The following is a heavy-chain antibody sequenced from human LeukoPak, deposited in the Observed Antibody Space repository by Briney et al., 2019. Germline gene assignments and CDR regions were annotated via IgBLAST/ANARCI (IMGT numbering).Heavy chain of an antibody. D-gene: IGHD2-15*01. CDR2: ISGSGGST. CDR3: AKDRAAYCSGASCYSVDY. V-gene: IGHV3-23*01. CDR1: GFSFSRFA. J-gene: IGHJ4*02. Sequence: PGGSLRLSCAASGFSFSRFAMRWVRQAPGKGLEWVSTISGSGGSTYYADSVKGRFTISRDNSKNTLYLQMNSLGAEDTAVYYCAKDRAAYCSGASCYSVDYWGQGTLVTVSS.